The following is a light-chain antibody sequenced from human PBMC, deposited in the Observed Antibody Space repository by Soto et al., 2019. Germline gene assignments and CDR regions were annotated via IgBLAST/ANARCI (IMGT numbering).Light chain of an antibody. J-gene: IGLJ1*01. V-gene: IGLV2-14*01. CDR2: DVS. Sequence: QSALTQPASVSGSPGQSITISCTGTSSDVGGYNYVSWYQQHPGKAPKLMIYDVSNRPLGVSNRFSGSKSGNTASLTISGLQAEDEDDYYCSSYTSSSFYVFGTGTKVTVL. CDR3: SSYTSSSFYV. CDR1: SSDVGGYNY.